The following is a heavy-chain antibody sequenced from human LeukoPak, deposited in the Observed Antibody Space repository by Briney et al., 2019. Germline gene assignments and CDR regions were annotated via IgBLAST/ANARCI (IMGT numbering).Heavy chain of an antibody. D-gene: IGHD3-10*01. CDR3: ARERVRGVQKSVNWFDP. Sequence: SETLSLTCTVSGGSIGSYYWSWIRQPAGKGLEWIGRIYTSGSTNYNPSLKSRVTMSVDTSKNQFCLKLSSVTAADTAVYYCARERVRGVQKSVNWFDPWGQGTLVTVSS. CDR2: IYTSGST. J-gene: IGHJ5*02. V-gene: IGHV4-4*07. CDR1: GGSIGSYY.